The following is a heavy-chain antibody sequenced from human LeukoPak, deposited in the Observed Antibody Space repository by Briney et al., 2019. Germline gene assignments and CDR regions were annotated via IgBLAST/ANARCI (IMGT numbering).Heavy chain of an antibody. D-gene: IGHD3-22*01. CDR3: ARDWWDSSGYYDY. V-gene: IGHV3-9*01. CDR2: ISWNSGSI. J-gene: IGHJ4*02. Sequence: GGSLRLSCAASGFTFDDYAMHWVRQAPGKGLEWVSSISWNSGSIGYADSVKGRFTISRDNAKNSLYLQMNSLRAEDTAVYYCARDWWDSSGYYDYWGQGTLVTVSS. CDR1: GFTFDDYA.